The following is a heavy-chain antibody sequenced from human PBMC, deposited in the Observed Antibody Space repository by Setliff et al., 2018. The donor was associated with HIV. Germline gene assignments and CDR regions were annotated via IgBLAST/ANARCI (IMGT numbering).Heavy chain of an antibody. CDR2: IYTSGST. D-gene: IGHD2-2*01. CDR1: GGSISSGNYY. J-gene: IGHJ5*02. V-gene: IGHV4-61*05. CDR3: ARRAVQDASITSSNWFDP. Sequence: PSETLSLTCTVSGGSISSGNYYWSWIRQPPGKGLEWIGYIYTSGSTNYNPSLKSRVTMSADESKNQFSLKLNSVAAADTAVYFCARRAVQDASITSSNWFDPWGHGTLVTVSS.